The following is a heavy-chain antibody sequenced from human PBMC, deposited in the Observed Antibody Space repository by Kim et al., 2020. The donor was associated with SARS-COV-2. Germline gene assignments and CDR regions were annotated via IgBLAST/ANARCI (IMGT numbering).Heavy chain of an antibody. CDR3: ARARLAFPTQPYYYYGMDV. V-gene: IGHV4-31*03. D-gene: IGHD3-9*01. J-gene: IGHJ6*02. Sequence: SETLSLTCTVSGGSISSGGYYWSWIRQHPGKGLEWIGYIYYSGSTYYNPSLKSRVTISVDTSKNQFSLKLSSVTAADTAVYYCARARLAFPTQPYYYYGMDVWGQGTTVTVSS. CDR2: IYYSGST. CDR1: GGSISSGGYY.